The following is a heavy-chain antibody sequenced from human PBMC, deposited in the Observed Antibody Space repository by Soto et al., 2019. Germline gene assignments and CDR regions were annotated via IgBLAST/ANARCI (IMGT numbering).Heavy chain of an antibody. D-gene: IGHD1-7*01. CDR2: INHSGNT. CDR3: PRPGIWYTWNYVGWFDP. CDR1: GGSFSGYY. J-gene: IGHJ5*02. Sequence: PSETLSLTCAVDGGSFSGYYWSWIRQPPGKGLEWIGEINHSGNTSDNPSLKSRVTISVDTCKNQFSLKLSSVTAADTAVYYCPRPGIWYTWNYVGWFDPWRQGTLVTVSS. V-gene: IGHV4-34*01.